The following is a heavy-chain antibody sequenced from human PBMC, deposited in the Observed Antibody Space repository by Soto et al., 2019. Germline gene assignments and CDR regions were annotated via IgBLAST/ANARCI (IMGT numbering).Heavy chain of an antibody. CDR3: ATFRSYSDY. V-gene: IGHV3-15*01. CDR1: GFNFRNYE. CDR2: IKSQGEGGTT. Sequence: PGGSLRLSCAASGFNFRNYEMNWVRQAPGKGLEWVGRIKSQGEGGTTEYAAPVKGRFTISRDDSENTLYLQMNSLKSEDTAVYYCATFRSYSDYWGQGTMVPVYS. J-gene: IGHJ4*02.